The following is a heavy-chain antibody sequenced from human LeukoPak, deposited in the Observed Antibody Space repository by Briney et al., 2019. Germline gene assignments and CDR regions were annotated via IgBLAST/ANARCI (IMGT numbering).Heavy chain of an antibody. V-gene: IGHV3-21*01. Sequence: GGSLRLSCADSTFTFSSYSMNWVRQAPGKVLEWVSSISSSSSYIYYADSVKGRFTISRDNAKNSLYLQMNSLRAEDTAVYYCARDPGTRGSYYFDYWGQGTLVTVSS. D-gene: IGHD1-26*01. J-gene: IGHJ4*02. CDR2: ISSSSSYI. CDR3: ARDPGTRGSYYFDY. CDR1: TFTFSSYS.